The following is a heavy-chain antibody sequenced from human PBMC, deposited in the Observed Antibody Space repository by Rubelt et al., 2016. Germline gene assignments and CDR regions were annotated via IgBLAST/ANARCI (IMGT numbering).Heavy chain of an antibody. Sequence: QVQLQQWGAGLLKPSETLSLTCAVYGGSFSGYYWSWIRQPPGKGLEWIGEINHSGSTNYNPSLKGGVSISVDTAKNQSALTLSFVTAAGTVWYYCASTRYECWSGYYVGNCDYWGQGNLVTVSS. CDR1: GGSFSGYY. J-gene: IGHJ4*02. CDR2: INHSGST. CDR3: ASTRYECWSGYYVGNCDY. V-gene: IGHV4-34*01. D-gene: IGHD3-3*01.